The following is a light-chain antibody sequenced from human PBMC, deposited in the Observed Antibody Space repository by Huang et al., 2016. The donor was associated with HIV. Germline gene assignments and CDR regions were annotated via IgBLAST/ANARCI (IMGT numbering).Light chain of an antibody. J-gene: IGKJ2*01. CDR3: QHYKT. CDR1: QSVGTN. CDR2: GAS. V-gene: IGKV3-15*01. Sequence: EIMMTQSPAILSVSPGDRVTLSCRTSQSVGTNLAWYQQKPGQGPRLLMYGASTMATDIPARFSGRGSGTEFTLTISSLQSEDFAIYSCQHYKTFGRGTKLEI.